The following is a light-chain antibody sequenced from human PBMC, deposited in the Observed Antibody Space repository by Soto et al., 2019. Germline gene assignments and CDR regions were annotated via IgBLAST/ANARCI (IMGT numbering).Light chain of an antibody. CDR2: DVS. CDR1: SSDVGAYNY. V-gene: IGLV2-14*01. CDR3: SSFTSSSTVV. Sequence: QSVLTQPASVSGSPGQSITISCTGTSSDVGAYNYVSWYQQHPGKAPKLMIYDVSDRPSGISDRFSGSKSGNTASLTISGLRAEDEADFYCSSFTSSSTVVFGTGTKVTVL. J-gene: IGLJ1*01.